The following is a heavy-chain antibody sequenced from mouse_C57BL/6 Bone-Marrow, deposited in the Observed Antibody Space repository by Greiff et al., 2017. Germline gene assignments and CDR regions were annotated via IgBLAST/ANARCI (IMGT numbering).Heavy chain of an antibody. CDR3: ARYPPEMDY. CDR2: IRNTANGYTT. J-gene: IGHJ4*01. Sequence: EVQGVESGGGLVQPGGSLSLSCAASGFTFTDYYMSWVRQPPGKALEWLGFIRNTANGYTTEYSASVKDRFTISRGNSQSILYLQMNALRAEDSATIYCARYPPEMDYWGQGTSVTVAS. CDR1: GFTFTDYY. V-gene: IGHV7-3*01.